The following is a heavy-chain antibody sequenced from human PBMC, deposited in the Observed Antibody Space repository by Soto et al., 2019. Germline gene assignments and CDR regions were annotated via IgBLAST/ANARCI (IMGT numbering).Heavy chain of an antibody. J-gene: IGHJ6*03. CDR3: AKRQNYYYYMYV. CDR1: GFTFSSYA. CDR2: ISGSGGST. V-gene: IGHV3-23*01. Sequence: EVQLLESGGGLVQPGGSLRLSCAASGFTFSSYAMSWVRQAPGKGREWVSAISGSGGSTYYADSVKGRFTISRDNYKNTLYLQMNSLRAEDTAVYYCAKRQNYYYYMYVWGKGTTVTVSS.